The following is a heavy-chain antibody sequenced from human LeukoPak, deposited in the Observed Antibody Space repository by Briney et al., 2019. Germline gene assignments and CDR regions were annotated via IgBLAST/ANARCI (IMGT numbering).Heavy chain of an antibody. V-gene: IGHV3-43*02. D-gene: IGHD5-12*01. J-gene: IGHJ4*02. CDR2: ISGDGGST. CDR1: GFTFDDYA. CDR3: AKSDSGYDYLDY. Sequence: GGSLRLSCAASGFTFDDYAMHWVRQAPGKGLEWVSLISGDGGSTYYPDSVKGRFTISRDNIKHSLYLQMNSLTAEDTALYYCAKSDSGYDYLDYWGQGTLVTVSS.